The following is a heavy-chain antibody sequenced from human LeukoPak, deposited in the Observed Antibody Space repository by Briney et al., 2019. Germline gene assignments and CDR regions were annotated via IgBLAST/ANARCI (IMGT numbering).Heavy chain of an antibody. V-gene: IGHV3-15*01. CDR2: IKSKTDGGTT. D-gene: IGHD6-13*01. J-gene: IGHJ6*03. CDR3: GRAAPVTKGHFMDV. Sequence: PGGSLRLSCAASGFTFSHAWMSWIRQAPGKGLEWVGRIKSKTDGGTTDYAAPVKGRFTISRDDSKNTLFLQMNSLRAEDTAVYYCGRAAPVTKGHFMDVWGKGTTVTVSS. CDR1: GFTFSHAW.